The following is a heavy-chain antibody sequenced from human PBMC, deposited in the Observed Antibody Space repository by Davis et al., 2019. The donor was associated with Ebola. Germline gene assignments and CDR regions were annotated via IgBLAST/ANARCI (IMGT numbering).Heavy chain of an antibody. CDR1: GSTSSSYA. D-gene: IGHD1-26*01. CDR3: AKEVGATGKVFDY. J-gene: IGHJ4*02. CDR2: ISGSGGST. Sequence: PGGSLRLPCAAPGSTSSSYAMSGVPQAPGKGMEWVSAISGSGGSTYYADSVKGRFTISRDNSKNTLYLQMNSLRAEDTAVYYCAKEVGATGKVFDYWGQGTLVTGSS. V-gene: IGHV3-23*01.